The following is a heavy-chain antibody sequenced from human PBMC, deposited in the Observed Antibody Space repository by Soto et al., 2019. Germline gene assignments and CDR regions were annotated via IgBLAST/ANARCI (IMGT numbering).Heavy chain of an antibody. V-gene: IGHV2-5*01. CDR3: AHRGGDSSSWANWFDP. CDR1: GFSLSTSGVG. CDR2: IYWNDDK. Sequence: SGPTLVKPTQTLTLTCTFSGFSLSTSGVGVGWIRQPPGKALEWLALIYWNDDKRYSPSLKSRLPITKETFKNQVVLTMTNMEPVDTATYYCAHRGGDSSSWANWFDPWGQGTLVTVSS. J-gene: IGHJ5*02. D-gene: IGHD6-13*01.